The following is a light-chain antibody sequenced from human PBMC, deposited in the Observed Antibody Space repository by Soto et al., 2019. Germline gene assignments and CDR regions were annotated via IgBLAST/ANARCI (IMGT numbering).Light chain of an antibody. V-gene: IGKV4-1*01. CDR1: QSVLYSSNNKNY. Sequence: DIVMTQSPDSLAVSLGERATINYKSSQSVLYSSNNKNYLAWYHQKPGQPPKLLIYWASTRESGVPDRFSGSGSGTDFNLTISSLQAEDVAVYYCQQYYSTLPYTFGQGTKLEIK. CDR3: QQYYSTLPYT. J-gene: IGKJ2*01. CDR2: WAS.